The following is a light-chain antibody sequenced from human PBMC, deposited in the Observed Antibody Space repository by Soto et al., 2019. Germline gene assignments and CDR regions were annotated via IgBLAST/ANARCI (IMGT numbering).Light chain of an antibody. CDR3: QEYKNWPPAIT. CDR1: QSVSSSY. V-gene: IGKV3-20*01. CDR2: RTS. J-gene: IGKJ5*01. Sequence: EIVLTQSPGTLSLSPGERATLSCRASQSVSSSYLAWYQQKPGQAPRLLIYRTSNRATGIPARFSGSGSGTDFTLTISSLQSEDFAVYYCQEYKNWPPAITFGQGTRLEIK.